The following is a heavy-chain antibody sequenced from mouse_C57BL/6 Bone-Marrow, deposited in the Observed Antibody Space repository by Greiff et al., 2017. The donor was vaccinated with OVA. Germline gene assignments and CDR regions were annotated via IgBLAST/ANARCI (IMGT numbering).Heavy chain of an antibody. CDR1: GYTFTSYW. J-gene: IGHJ4*01. CDR2: IHPNSGST. D-gene: IGHD1-1*01. V-gene: IGHV1-64*01. CDR3: ARGYDGSNY. Sequence: QVQLKQPGAELVKPGASVKLSCKASGYTFTSYWMHWVKQRPGQGLEWIGMIHPNSGSTNYNEKFKSKATLTVDKSSSTAYMQLSSLTSEDSAVYYCARGYDGSNYWGQGTSVTVSS.